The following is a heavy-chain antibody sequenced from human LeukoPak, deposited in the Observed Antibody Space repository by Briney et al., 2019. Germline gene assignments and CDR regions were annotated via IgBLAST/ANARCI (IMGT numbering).Heavy chain of an antibody. CDR2: IYSGGST. CDR1: GFTVSSNY. Sequence: GGSLRLSCAASGFTVSSNYMSWVRQAPGKGLEWDSVIYSGGSTYYADSVKGRFTISRDDSKNTLYLQMNSLRAEDAAVYYCAKDYYYDSSGYSPHWGQGTLVTVSS. D-gene: IGHD3-22*01. V-gene: IGHV3-53*01. J-gene: IGHJ4*02. CDR3: AKDYYYDSSGYSPH.